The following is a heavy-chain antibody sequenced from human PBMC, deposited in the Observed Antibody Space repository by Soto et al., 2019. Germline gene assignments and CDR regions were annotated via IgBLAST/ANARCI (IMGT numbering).Heavy chain of an antibody. CDR1: GFTFSSYA. CDR3: ARGPPYSSGLDY. CDR2: ISYDGSNK. J-gene: IGHJ4*02. D-gene: IGHD6-19*01. Sequence: PWGSLRLSCAASGFTFSSYAMHWVRQAPGKGLEWVAVISYDGSNKYYADSVKGRFTISRDNSKNTLYLQMNSLRAEDTAVYYCARGPPYSSGLDYWGQGTLVTVSS. V-gene: IGHV3-30-3*01.